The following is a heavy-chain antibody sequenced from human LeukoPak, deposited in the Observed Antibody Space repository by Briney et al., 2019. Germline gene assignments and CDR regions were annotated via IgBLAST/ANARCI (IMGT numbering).Heavy chain of an antibody. CDR3: ARAVTGGDRSRFYSGGWYYFDN. V-gene: IGHV4-59*08. CDR1: GDSVSSSY. Sequence: SETLSLTCTVSGDSVSSSYWSWLRQPPGKGLEWIGYISYTGSTNYNPSLKGRRTISIHSSPNQFSLELGSVTAEDKAIYYCARAVTGGDRSRFYSGGWYYFDNWGQGTLVTVSS. D-gene: IGHD6-19*01. CDR2: ISYTGST. J-gene: IGHJ4*02.